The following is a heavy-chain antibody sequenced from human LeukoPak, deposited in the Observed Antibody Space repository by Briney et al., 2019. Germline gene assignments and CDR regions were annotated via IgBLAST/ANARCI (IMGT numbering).Heavy chain of an antibody. D-gene: IGHD3-22*01. V-gene: IGHV4-59*01. Sequence: SETLSLTCTVSGGSISSYYWSWIRQPPGKGLEWFGYIYYSGSTNYNPSLKSRVTISVDTSKNQFSLKLSSVTAADTAVYYCVRESESPDYYDSSGYYVNWFDPWGQGTLVTVSS. CDR2: IYYSGST. CDR3: VRESESPDYYDSSGYYVNWFDP. J-gene: IGHJ5*02. CDR1: GGSISSYY.